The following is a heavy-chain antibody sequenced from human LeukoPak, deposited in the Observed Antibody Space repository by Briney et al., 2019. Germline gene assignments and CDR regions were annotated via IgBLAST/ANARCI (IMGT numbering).Heavy chain of an antibody. Sequence: GGSLRLSCAASGFIFSNYAMSWVRQAPGKGLEWVSTITGSAGNTYHADFVQGRFIISRDNSKNTLYLQMSSLRAEDTAVYYCAKKLQPGNYHYYMDVWGKGTTVAVSS. J-gene: IGHJ6*03. D-gene: IGHD4-11*01. CDR1: GFIFSNYA. V-gene: IGHV3-23*01. CDR2: ITGSAGNT. CDR3: AKKLQPGNYHYYMDV.